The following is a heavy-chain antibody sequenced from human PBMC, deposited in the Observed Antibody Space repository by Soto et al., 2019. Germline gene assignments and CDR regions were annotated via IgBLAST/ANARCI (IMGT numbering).Heavy chain of an antibody. Sequence: QVTLKESGPVLVKPTETLTLTCTVSGFSLSNARMGVSWIRQPPVKALEWVAHIFSNDEKSYSTSLKSRLTISNDTSHSQVVPTMTDIDPVDTATSYCARIPDVWSAKNDYYYYGMDVWGQGTTVTVSS. V-gene: IGHV2-26*01. D-gene: IGHD3-3*01. J-gene: IGHJ6*02. CDR3: ARIPDVWSAKNDYYYYGMDV. CDR1: GFSLSNARMG. CDR2: IFSNDEK.